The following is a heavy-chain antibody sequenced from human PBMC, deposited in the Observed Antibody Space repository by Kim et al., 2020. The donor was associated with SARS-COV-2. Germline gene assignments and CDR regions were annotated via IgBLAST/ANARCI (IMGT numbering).Heavy chain of an antibody. CDR1: GFTVSSNY. V-gene: IGHV3-53*01. D-gene: IGHD2-8*01. Sequence: GGSLRLSCAASGFTVSSNYMSWVRQAPGKGLEWVSVIYSGGSTYYADSVKGRFTISRDNSKNTLYLQMNSLRAEDTAVYYCARDRSHGYVDYWGQGTLVTVSS. CDR3: ARDRSHGYVDY. J-gene: IGHJ4*02. CDR2: IYSGGST.